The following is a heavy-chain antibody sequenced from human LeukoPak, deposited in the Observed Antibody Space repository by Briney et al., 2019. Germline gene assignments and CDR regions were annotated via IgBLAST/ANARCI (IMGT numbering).Heavy chain of an antibody. Sequence: PGGSLRLSCAASGFTFNRYNMNWVRRAPGRGLEWVSSISTSSSYIYYADSVRGRFTISRDNAKNSLYLQMNSLRAEDTAVYYCARDSATVTSTSSWFDPWGQGTLVTVSS. CDR3: ARDSATVTSTSSWFDP. CDR2: ISTSSSYI. J-gene: IGHJ5*02. V-gene: IGHV3-21*01. D-gene: IGHD4-17*01. CDR1: GFTFNRYN.